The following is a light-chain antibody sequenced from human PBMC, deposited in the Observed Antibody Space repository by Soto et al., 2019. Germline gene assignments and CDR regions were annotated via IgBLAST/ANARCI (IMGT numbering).Light chain of an antibody. CDR3: QQYNNWPRT. Sequence: EIVLTQSPATLSLSPGERATLSCRASQSVSSYLAWYQQKPGQAPRLLIYDASTRATGIPGRFSGSGSGTEFTLTISSLQSEDFAVYYCQQYNNWPRTFGQGTKVDIK. J-gene: IGKJ1*01. CDR2: DAS. V-gene: IGKV3-15*01. CDR1: QSVSSY.